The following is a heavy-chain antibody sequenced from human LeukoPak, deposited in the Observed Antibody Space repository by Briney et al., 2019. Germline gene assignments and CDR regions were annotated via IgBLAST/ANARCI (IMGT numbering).Heavy chain of an antibody. CDR1: GYTFTSNY. J-gene: IGHJ4*02. CDR3: ARVRGSSVRKGYSSSWYDY. CDR2: ISPSGGST. V-gene: IGHV1-46*01. D-gene: IGHD6-13*01. Sequence: GASVKVSCKAFGYTFTSNYMHWVRQAPGQGPEWMGVISPSGGSTTYAQKFQGRVTLTRDMSTSTDYLELGSLRSEDTAVYYCARVRGSSVRKGYSSSWYDYWGQGTLVTVSS.